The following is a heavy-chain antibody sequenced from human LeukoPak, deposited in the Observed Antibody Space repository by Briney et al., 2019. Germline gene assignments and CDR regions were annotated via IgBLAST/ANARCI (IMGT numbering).Heavy chain of an antibody. V-gene: IGHV3-7*03. CDR2: MKQDGSEI. CDR3: AKREGYSIFDY. D-gene: IGHD5-24*01. Sequence: GGSLRLSCAASGFTFSNYWMSWVRQAPGKGLEWVANMKQDGSEIYYADSVKGRFTIARDNAKNSLYLQMNNLRAEDTAVHYCAKREGYSIFDYWGQGTLVTVSS. J-gene: IGHJ4*02. CDR1: GFTFSNYW.